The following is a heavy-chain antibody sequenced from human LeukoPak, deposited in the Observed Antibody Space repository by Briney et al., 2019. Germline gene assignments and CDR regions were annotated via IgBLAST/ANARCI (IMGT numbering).Heavy chain of an antibody. J-gene: IGHJ4*02. D-gene: IGHD6-13*01. CDR3: AREVVSRISSWYYFDY. CDR1: GDSVSSNSVT. CDR2: TYYRSKWYT. V-gene: IGHV6-1*01. Sequence: SQTLSLTCAISGDSVSSNSVTWNWIRQSPSRGLEWLGRTYYRSKWYTDYAVSVKSRITINPDTPKNQFSLQLNSVAPEDAAVYFCAREVVSRISSWYYFDYWGQGTLVTVSS.